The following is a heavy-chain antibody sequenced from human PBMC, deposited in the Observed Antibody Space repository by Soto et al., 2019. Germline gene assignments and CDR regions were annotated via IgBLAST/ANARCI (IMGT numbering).Heavy chain of an antibody. V-gene: IGHV1-69*06. D-gene: IGHD3-9*01. CDR1: GGTFSSYA. J-gene: IGHJ6*02. CDR2: IIPIFGTA. CDR3: ARDSISNLAAYYYGMDV. Sequence: QVQLVQSGAEVKKPGSSVKVSCKASGGTFSSYAISWVRQAPGQGLEWMGGIIPIFGTANYAQKFQGRVTITADKSTSTAYMELSSLRSEDTAVYYCARDSISNLAAYYYGMDVWGQGTTVTVSS.